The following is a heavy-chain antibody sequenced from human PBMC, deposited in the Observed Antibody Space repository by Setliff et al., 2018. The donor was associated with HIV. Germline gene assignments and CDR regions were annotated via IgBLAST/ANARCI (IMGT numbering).Heavy chain of an antibody. J-gene: IGHJ4*02. CDR1: NGSINNYF. V-gene: IGHV4-4*07. D-gene: IGHD3-16*01. CDR2: IFSSGTY. Sequence: PSETLSLTCTVSNGSINNYFWSWIRQPAGKRLEWIGRIFSSGTYNYNPSLRSRVTISVDASNKKFSLNLMSVIAADTAVYYCARMAPDGTGGYYFDAWGQGTLVTVSS. CDR3: ARMAPDGTGGYYFDA.